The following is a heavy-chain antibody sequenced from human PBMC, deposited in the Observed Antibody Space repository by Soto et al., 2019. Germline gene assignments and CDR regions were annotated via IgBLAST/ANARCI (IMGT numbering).Heavy chain of an antibody. J-gene: IGHJ6*02. CDR2: IIPILGIA. D-gene: IGHD5-18*01. V-gene: IGHV1-69*08. CDR1: GGTFSSYT. Sequence: QVQLVQSGAEVKKPGSSVEVSCKASGGTFSSYTISWVRQAPGQGLEWMGRIIPILGIANYAQKFQGRVTITADKSTSTAYMELSSLRSEDTAVYYCARDSVNTAMQDYYYGMDVWGQGTTVTVSS. CDR3: ARDSVNTAMQDYYYGMDV.